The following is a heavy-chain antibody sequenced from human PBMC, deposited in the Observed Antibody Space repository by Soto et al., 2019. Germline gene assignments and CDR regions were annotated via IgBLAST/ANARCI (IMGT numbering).Heavy chain of an antibody. D-gene: IGHD3-22*01. Sequence: QLQLQESGPGLVKPSETLSLTCTVSGDSVTISDYYWGWIRQPPGKGLEWIGSIHYSGSTYYNPSLKSRVTISGDTSKKQFSLKLTSVTAADAVVYYCAAHDSGGYYAEYWGQGTLVTVSA. CDR1: GDSVTISDYY. CDR2: IHYSGST. CDR3: AAHDSGGYYAEY. V-gene: IGHV4-39*01. J-gene: IGHJ4*02.